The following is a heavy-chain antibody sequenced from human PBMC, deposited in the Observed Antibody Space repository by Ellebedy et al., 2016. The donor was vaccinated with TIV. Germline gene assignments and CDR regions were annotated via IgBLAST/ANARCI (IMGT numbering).Heavy chain of an antibody. J-gene: IGHJ5*02. CDR3: ARDRGGRGP. Sequence: SETLSLTXTVSGGSISSYYWSWIRQPPGKGLEWIGYIYYSGSTNYNPSLKSRVTISVDTSKNQFSLKLSSVTAADTAVYYCARDRGGRGPWGQGTLVTVSS. D-gene: IGHD3-10*01. CDR1: GGSISSYY. CDR2: IYYSGST. V-gene: IGHV4-59*12.